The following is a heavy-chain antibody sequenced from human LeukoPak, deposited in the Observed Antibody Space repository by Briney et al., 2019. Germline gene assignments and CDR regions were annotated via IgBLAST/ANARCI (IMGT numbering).Heavy chain of an antibody. V-gene: IGHV1-18*01. CDR3: ARGYCSSTSCYTGDY. Sequence: ASVKVSCKASGYTFTSYGISWVRQAPGQGLEWMGWISAYNGNTNYAQMLQGRVTMTTDTSTSTAYMELRSLRSDDTAVYYCARGYCSSTSCYTGDYWGQGTLVTVSS. CDR1: GYTFTSYG. D-gene: IGHD2-2*02. J-gene: IGHJ4*02. CDR2: ISAYNGNT.